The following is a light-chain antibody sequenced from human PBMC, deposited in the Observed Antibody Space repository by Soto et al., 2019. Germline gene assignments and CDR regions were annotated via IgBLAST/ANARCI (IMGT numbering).Light chain of an antibody. CDR3: SSYTNSSTFYV. J-gene: IGLJ1*01. CDR2: QVS. Sequence: QSVLTQPASVSGSPGQSITISCTGTSSDVGGYNYVSWYQHHPGKAPKLMISQVSNRPSGVSIRFSGSKSGNMASLTISGLQAEDEADYYCSSYTNSSTFYVFGTGTKLTVL. V-gene: IGLV2-14*01. CDR1: SSDVGGYNY.